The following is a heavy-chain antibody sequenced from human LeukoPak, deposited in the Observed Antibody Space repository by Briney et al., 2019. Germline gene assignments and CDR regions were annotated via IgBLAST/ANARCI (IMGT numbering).Heavy chain of an antibody. V-gene: IGHV3-23*01. Sequence: GGSLRLSCAVSGFAFSSYWMNWVRQAPGKGLEWVSAISASGGTTYYADSVKGRFTISRDNSKNTLYLQMNSLRAEDTAVYYCAKEPREYCSSTSCPNWFDSWGQGTLVTVSS. D-gene: IGHD2-2*01. J-gene: IGHJ5*01. CDR1: GFAFSSYW. CDR3: AKEPREYCSSTSCPNWFDS. CDR2: ISASGGTT.